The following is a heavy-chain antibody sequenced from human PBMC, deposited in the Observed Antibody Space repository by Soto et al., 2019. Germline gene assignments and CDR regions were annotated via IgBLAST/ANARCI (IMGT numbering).Heavy chain of an antibody. J-gene: IGHJ5*02. Sequence: SWIRQPPGKGLEWIGYIHYSGSTNYNPSLKSRVTISVDTSKKQFSLKLSSVTAADTAVYYCARIIAVAGTSDWFDPWGQGSLVTVSS. CDR3: ARIIAVAGTSDWFDP. V-gene: IGHV4-59*01. D-gene: IGHD6-13*01. CDR2: IHYSGST.